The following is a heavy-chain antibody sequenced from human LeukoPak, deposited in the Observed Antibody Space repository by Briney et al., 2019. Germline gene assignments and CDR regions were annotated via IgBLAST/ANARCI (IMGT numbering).Heavy chain of an antibody. CDR2: IYYSGST. CDR1: GGSINNYY. Sequence: SETLSLTCTVSGGSINNYYWTWIRQPPGKGLEWIGYIYYSGSTNYNPSLKSRVTISIDTSKNQFSLKLTSVTAADTAVYYCARANPLCETYYFGSWGQGTLVTVSS. CDR3: ARANPLCETYYFGS. J-gene: IGHJ4*02. V-gene: IGHV4-59*01.